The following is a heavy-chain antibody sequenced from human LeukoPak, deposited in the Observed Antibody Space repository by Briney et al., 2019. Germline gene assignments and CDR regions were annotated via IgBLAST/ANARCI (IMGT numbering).Heavy chain of an antibody. D-gene: IGHD6-19*01. CDR1: GFTFSNSA. J-gene: IGHJ4*01. CDR3: AKGIYSSGWSYFDY. CDR2: LSGSGITT. V-gene: IGHV3-23*01. Sequence: GGSLRLSCAASGFTFSNSAMSWVRQAPGKGLEWVSTLSGSGITTYYADSVKGRFTISRDNSKNTLYLQMNSLRVEDTAVYYCAKGIYSSGWSYFDYWGHGTLVTVSS.